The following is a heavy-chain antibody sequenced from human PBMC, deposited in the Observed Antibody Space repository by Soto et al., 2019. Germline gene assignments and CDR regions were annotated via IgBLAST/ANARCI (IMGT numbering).Heavy chain of an antibody. Sequence: QVQLVQSGAEVKKPGASVKVSCKASGYTFTSYGISWVRQARGQGLEWMGWISAYNGNTNYAQKLQGRVTMTTDTSTSTAYMELRSLRSDDTAVYYCAREKYDYIWGSYRYQGTYYFDYWGQGTLVTVSS. CDR2: ISAYNGNT. J-gene: IGHJ4*02. V-gene: IGHV1-18*01. CDR1: GYTFTSYG. D-gene: IGHD3-16*02. CDR3: AREKYDYIWGSYRYQGTYYFDY.